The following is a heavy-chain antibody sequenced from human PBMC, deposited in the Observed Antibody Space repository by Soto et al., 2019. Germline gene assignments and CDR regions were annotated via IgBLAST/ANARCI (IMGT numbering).Heavy chain of an antibody. J-gene: IGHJ6*02. D-gene: IGHD1-1*01. CDR2: ISPHTGGT. V-gene: IGHV1-2*02. CDR1: GYTFNRYY. CDR3: ATGSFTSTGGRIGYHYNAMDV. Sequence: ASVKVSCKASGYTFNRYYMHWVRQAPGPGLEWMGWISPHTGGTTYAQKFQGRVTMTRDTSVSTAFMELSRLGSDDTAVYYCATGSFTSTGGRIGYHYNAMDVWGQGTTVTVSS.